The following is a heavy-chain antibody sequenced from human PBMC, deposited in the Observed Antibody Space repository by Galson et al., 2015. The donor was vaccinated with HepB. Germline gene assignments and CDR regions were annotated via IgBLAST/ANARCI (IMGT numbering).Heavy chain of an antibody. D-gene: IGHD3-10*01. J-gene: IGHJ4*02. V-gene: IGHV3-49*03. CDR2: IRSQACGGTT. Sequence: SLRLSCAASGLSFGDYAMNWFRQAPGKGLEWVGFIRSQACGGTTEYGASVEGRFTISRDDSKSIAYLQMNSLKTEDTAVYYCTTDRFFASTRPFDYWGQGTLVTVSS. CDR1: GLSFGDYA. CDR3: TTDRFFASTRPFDY.